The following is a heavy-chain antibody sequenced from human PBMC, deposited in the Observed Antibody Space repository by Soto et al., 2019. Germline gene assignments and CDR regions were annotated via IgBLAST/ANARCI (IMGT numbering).Heavy chain of an antibody. D-gene: IGHD3-10*01. J-gene: IGHJ4*02. Sequence: PSETLSVTCAVSGGSISSGGYSWSWIRQPPGKGLEWIGYIYHSGSTYYNPSLKSRVTISVDRSKNQFSLKLSSVTAADTAVYYCARGSGIPYFDYWGQGTLVTVSS. CDR2: IYHSGST. V-gene: IGHV4-30-2*01. CDR1: GGSISSGGYS. CDR3: ARGSGIPYFDY.